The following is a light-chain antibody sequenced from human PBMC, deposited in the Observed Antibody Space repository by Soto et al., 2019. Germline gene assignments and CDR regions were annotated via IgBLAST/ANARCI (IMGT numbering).Light chain of an antibody. V-gene: IGKV3-15*01. Sequence: EILMTQSPATLSVSPGERATLSCSASQSVSSSLAWYQQKPGQAPRLLIYGASTRATGVPARFSGSGSGTEFALTISSLQSEDFAVYYCQQCYNWPLTFGGGTKVEIK. CDR3: QQCYNWPLT. J-gene: IGKJ4*01. CDR2: GAS. CDR1: QSVSSS.